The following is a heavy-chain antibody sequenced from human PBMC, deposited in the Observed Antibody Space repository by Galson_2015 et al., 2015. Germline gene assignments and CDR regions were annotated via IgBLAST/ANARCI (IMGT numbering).Heavy chain of an antibody. CDR3: ARDGPYDFWSGYYFDY. Sequence: SLRLSCAASGFTFSSYAMHWVRQAPGKGLEWVAVISYDGSNKYYADSVKGRFTISRDNSKNTLYLQMNSLRAEDTAVYYCARDGPYDFWSGYYFDYWGQGTLVTVSS. V-gene: IGHV3-30*01. J-gene: IGHJ4*02. CDR2: ISYDGSNK. D-gene: IGHD3-3*01. CDR1: GFTFSSYA.